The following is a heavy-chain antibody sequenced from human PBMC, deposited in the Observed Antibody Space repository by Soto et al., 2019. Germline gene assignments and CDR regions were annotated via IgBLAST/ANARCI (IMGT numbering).Heavy chain of an antibody. CDR2: IYYSGST. J-gene: IGHJ4*02. CDR1: GGSISSGDYY. Sequence: QVQLQESGPGLVKPSQTLSLTCTVSGGSISSGDYYWSWIRQPPGKGLEWIGYIYYSGSTYYNPSLTGRFTITVDTSKNQFSLKLSSVTSADTAVYYCARGVYDFWSGYNYVDYCGQGTLVTVSS. D-gene: IGHD3-3*01. CDR3: ARGVYDFWSGYNYVDY. V-gene: IGHV4-30-4*01.